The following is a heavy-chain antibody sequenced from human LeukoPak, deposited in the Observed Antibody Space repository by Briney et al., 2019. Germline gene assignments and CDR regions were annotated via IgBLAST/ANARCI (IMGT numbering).Heavy chain of an antibody. Sequence: PGGSLRLPCAASGITVSNNYFSRVRQAPGKGLEWVSGISGSGGSTYYADSVKGRFTISRDNSKNTLYLQMNSLRAEDTAAYYCARGWADYWGQGTLVTVAS. J-gene: IGHJ4*02. V-gene: IGHV3-23*01. CDR1: GITVSNNY. D-gene: IGHD5-24*01. CDR3: ARGWADY. CDR2: ISGSGGST.